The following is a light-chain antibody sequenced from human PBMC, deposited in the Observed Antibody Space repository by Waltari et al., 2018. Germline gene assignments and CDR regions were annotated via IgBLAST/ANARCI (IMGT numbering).Light chain of an antibody. CDR2: DVS. J-gene: IGKJ1*01. Sequence: IQMTQSPHPLSASVGDTVTITCRASQSLNTYLNWYQQKPGKAPKLLIYDVSSLQSGVPSRFSGSGSGTDFTLTISSLQPEDFATYYCQQSYSTPRTFGHGTKVEI. CDR1: QSLNTY. V-gene: IGKV1-39*01. CDR3: QQSYSTPRT.